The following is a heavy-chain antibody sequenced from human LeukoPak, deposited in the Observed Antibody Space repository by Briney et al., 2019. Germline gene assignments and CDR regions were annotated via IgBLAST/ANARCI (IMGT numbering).Heavy chain of an antibody. V-gene: IGHV4-59*01. CDR1: GGSIRSYY. Sequence: SETLSLTCIVSGGSIRSYYWSWIRQPPGKGLEWFGYIYYSGSTNYNPSLKSRVTISVDTSKNQFSLKLSSVTAADTAVYYCARNFITMVRGVQPSQYYYYYYGMDVWGQGTTVTVSS. CDR3: ARNFITMVRGVQPSQYYYYYYGMDV. CDR2: IYYSGST. J-gene: IGHJ6*02. D-gene: IGHD3-10*01.